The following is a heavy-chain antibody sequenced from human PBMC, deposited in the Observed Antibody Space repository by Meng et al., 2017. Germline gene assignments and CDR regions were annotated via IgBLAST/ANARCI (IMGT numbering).Heavy chain of an antibody. V-gene: IGHV3-74*01. J-gene: IGHJ5*02. CDR1: GFTFRNYW. CDR2: IKPDGTMT. CDR3: ARSDWFDP. Sequence: VQLVESGGALVSSEGSLRLSCTASGFTFRNYWMHWVRQAPGKGLVWVSRIKPDGTMTVYADSVKGRFTISRDNAKNTLYLQMNSLRSDDTAVYYCARSDWFDPWGQGTLVTVSS.